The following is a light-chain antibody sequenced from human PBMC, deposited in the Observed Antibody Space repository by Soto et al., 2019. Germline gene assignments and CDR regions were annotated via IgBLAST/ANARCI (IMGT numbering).Light chain of an antibody. CDR2: DAS. Sequence: DIRISQSPSTLSASVGDRVTITCRASQSISNRLAWYQQKPGKAPKVLIYDASSLESGVPSRFSGSGSGTEFILTISSLQPDDFATYYCQQYNSYSWTFGQGTKVDIK. J-gene: IGKJ1*01. V-gene: IGKV1-5*01. CDR1: QSISNR. CDR3: QQYNSYSWT.